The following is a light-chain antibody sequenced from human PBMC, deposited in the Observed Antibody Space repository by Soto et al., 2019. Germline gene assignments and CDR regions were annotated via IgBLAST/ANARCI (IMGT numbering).Light chain of an antibody. Sequence: EIVLTQSPVSLSSSPGERVTLSCRASQSVNIYLTWHQQKPGQAPRLLIYDTSNGATGIPPRFNGSGSERDFTLTISSLEPEDSALYYCQQRSSWPLSFGQGTKVDIK. V-gene: IGKV3-11*02. J-gene: IGKJ1*01. CDR3: QQRSSWPLS. CDR2: DTS. CDR1: QSVNIY.